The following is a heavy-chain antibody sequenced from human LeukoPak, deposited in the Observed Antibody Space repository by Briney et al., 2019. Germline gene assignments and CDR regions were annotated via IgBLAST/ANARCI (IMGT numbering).Heavy chain of an antibody. CDR1: GYTFTSYD. V-gene: IGHV1-18*01. J-gene: IGHJ2*01. D-gene: IGHD2-21*01. Sequence: GASVKVSCKASGYTFTSYDINWVRQAPGQGLEWLGWISGYNGDTRYEQTFQGRVTLTIDTSTTTAYMELKSLRSDDTAVYYCARVGMEIGWSLDLWGRGTLVTVCS. CDR2: ISGYNGDT. CDR3: ARVGMEIGWSLDL.